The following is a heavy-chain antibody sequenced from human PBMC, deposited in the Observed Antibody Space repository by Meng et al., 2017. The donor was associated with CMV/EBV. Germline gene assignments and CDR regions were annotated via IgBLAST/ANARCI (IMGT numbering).Heavy chain of an antibody. D-gene: IGHD3-3*02. Sequence: GGSLRLSCAASGFSFSSYAMHWVRQAPGKGLGWVAVISYDGKIPNYGDSVKGRSTISRDNSKNTVHLQLSSLRAEDTAVYYCARDAGTFLAYRGYFDYWGQGTLVTVSS. CDR1: GFSFSSYA. J-gene: IGHJ4*02. V-gene: IGHV3-30*04. CDR3: ARDAGTFLAYRGYFDY. CDR2: ISYDGKIP.